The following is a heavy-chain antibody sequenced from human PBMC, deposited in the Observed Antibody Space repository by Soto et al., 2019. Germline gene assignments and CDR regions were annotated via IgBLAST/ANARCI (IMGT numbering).Heavy chain of an antibody. CDR3: ARDLKSEGEENWFDP. CDR1: GYSISSGYY. D-gene: IGHD1-26*01. CDR2: IYHSGST. Sequence: ASETLSLTCAVSGYSISSGYYWGWIRQPPGKGLEWIGSIYHSGSTYYNPSLKSRVTISVDTSKNQFSLKLSSVTAADTAVYYCARDLKSEGEENWFDPWGQGTLVTVSS. V-gene: IGHV4-38-2*02. J-gene: IGHJ5*02.